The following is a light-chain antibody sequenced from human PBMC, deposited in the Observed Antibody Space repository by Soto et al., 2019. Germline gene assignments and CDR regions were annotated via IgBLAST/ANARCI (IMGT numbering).Light chain of an antibody. Sequence: EMVLTRAPATLSLPQWERATLSFIASQSVSSSLAWYQQKPGQAPRLLIYDASNRATGIPDRFSGSGSGTDFTLTINSLEPEDFAVYYCQKSSNWPSITCGNGQRRELK. CDR3: QKSSNWPSIT. CDR2: DAS. V-gene: IGKV3-11*01. J-gene: IGKJ5*01. CDR1: QSVSSS.